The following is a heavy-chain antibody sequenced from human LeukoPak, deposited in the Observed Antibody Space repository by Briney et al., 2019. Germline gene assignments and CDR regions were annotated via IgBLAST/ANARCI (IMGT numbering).Heavy chain of an antibody. CDR3: AKDDYGMDV. CDR2: ISYDGGSK. J-gene: IGHJ6*02. V-gene: IGHV3-30*18. CDR1: GFTFSLYD. Sequence: GGSLRLSCAASGFTFSLYDMHWVRRAPGKGLEWVAVISYDGGSKYYADSVKGRFTISRDNSKNTLYLQMNSLGAEDTAVYYCAKDDYGMDVWGQGTTVTVSS.